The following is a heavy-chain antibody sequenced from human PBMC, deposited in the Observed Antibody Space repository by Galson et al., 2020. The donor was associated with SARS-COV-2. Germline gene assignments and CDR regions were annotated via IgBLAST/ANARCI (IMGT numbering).Heavy chain of an antibody. Sequence: ASVKVSCKASGYTFTSYDINWVRQATGQALEWMGWMNPNSGNTGYAQKFQGRVTITRNTSISTAYMELSSLRSEDTAVYYCARGLKPRITIFGVVIIYGNWFDPWGQGTLVTVSS. V-gene: IGHV1-8*01. CDR1: GYTFTSYD. D-gene: IGHD3-3*01. CDR3: ARGLKPRITIFGVVIIYGNWFDP. J-gene: IGHJ5*02. CDR2: MNPNSGNT.